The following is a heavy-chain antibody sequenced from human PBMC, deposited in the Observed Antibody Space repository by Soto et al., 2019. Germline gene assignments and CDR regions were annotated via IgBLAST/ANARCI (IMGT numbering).Heavy chain of an antibody. D-gene: IGHD2-2*01. V-gene: IGHV1-46*01. CDR2: INPNGGST. J-gene: IGHJ6*02. Sequence: QVRLVQSGAEVKAPGASVTVSCKAPGDTFTSYYMHWVRQAPGHGLEWMGVINPNGGSTRFAQKFQGRVTMTRDTSTSTVYMELRGLTSEDTAVYYCARERSVGYCSTTTCPRPFYYFGMGVWGQGTTVTVSS. CDR3: ARERSVGYCSTTTCPRPFYYFGMGV. CDR1: GDTFTSYY.